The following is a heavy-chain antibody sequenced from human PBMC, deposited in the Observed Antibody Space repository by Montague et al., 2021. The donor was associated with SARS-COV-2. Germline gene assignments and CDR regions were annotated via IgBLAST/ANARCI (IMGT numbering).Heavy chain of an antibody. Sequence: SETLSLTCTVSGGSISSHYWSWIRQPPGKGLEWIGYIYYSGSTNYNPSLKSRVTITVDTSKNQFSLRLSSVTAADTAVYYCARGFDYWGQGTLVTVSS. CDR2: IYYSGST. V-gene: IGHV4-59*08. J-gene: IGHJ4*02. CDR3: ARGFDY. CDR1: GGSISSHY.